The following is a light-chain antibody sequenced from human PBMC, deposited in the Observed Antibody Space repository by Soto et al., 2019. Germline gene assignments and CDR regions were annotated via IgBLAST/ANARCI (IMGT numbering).Light chain of an antibody. Sequence: EIVLTQSPGTLSLSPGERATLSCRASQSVSSSYLAWYKHKPGQAPRRLIFGASSRATGIPDRFSGSGSGTDFTLTISRLEPEDFAVYYCQQYGTSPYTFGQGTKLEI. J-gene: IGKJ2*01. V-gene: IGKV3-20*01. CDR3: QQYGTSPYT. CDR1: QSVSSSY. CDR2: GAS.